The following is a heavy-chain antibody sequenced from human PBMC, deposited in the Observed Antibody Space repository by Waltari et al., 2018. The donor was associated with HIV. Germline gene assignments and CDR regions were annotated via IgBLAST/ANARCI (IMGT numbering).Heavy chain of an antibody. V-gene: IGHV3-30*04. CDR3: ARDPAWFGYYFDY. D-gene: IGHD3-10*01. CDR2: ISYDGSNK. Sequence: QVQLVESGGGVAQPGRSLRLSCAASGFTFSRSALHWVRQAPGKGLEWVAVISYDGSNKYYADSVKGRFTISRDNSKNTLYLQMNSLRAEDTAVYYCARDPAWFGYYFDYWGQGTLVTVSS. CDR1: GFTFSRSA. J-gene: IGHJ4*02.